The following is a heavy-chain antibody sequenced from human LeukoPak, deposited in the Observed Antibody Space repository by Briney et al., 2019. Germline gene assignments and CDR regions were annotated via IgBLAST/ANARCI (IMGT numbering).Heavy chain of an antibody. Sequence: SSETLSLTCTVSGGSVSSDSYFWTWIRQPPGKGLEWIGYIYYSGSTNYNPSLKSRVTISLDTSKSQISLKLSSVTAADTAVYYGARGQRRLQDYWGQGTLVTVSS. J-gene: IGHJ4*02. CDR3: ARGQRRLQDY. CDR2: IYYSGST. CDR1: GGSVSSDSYF. V-gene: IGHV4-61*01.